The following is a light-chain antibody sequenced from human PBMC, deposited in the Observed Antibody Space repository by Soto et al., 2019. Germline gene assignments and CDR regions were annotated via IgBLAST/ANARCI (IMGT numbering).Light chain of an antibody. CDR2: GAS. Sequence: EIVLTQSPGTLSLSPGERATLSCRASQSVSSSYLAWYQQKPGQAPRLLIYGASSRATGIPDRFSGSGSGTDFTLTISRLEPEDFAVYYCQQYGTSVPITFGQATRLEIK. J-gene: IGKJ5*01. V-gene: IGKV3-20*01. CDR3: QQYGTSVPIT. CDR1: QSVSSSY.